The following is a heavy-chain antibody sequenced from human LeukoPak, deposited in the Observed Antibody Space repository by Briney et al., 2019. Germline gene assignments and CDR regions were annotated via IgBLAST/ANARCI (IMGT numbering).Heavy chain of an antibody. CDR2: IYYSGST. Sequence: SETLSLTCTVSGGSISSSSYYWGWIRQPPGKGLEWIGSIYYSGSTYYNPSLKSRVTISVDRSKNQFSLKLSSVTAADTAVYYCARVYGDTLDYWGQGTLVTVSS. J-gene: IGHJ4*02. CDR3: ARVYGDTLDY. D-gene: IGHD4-17*01. CDR1: GGSISSSSYY. V-gene: IGHV4-39*07.